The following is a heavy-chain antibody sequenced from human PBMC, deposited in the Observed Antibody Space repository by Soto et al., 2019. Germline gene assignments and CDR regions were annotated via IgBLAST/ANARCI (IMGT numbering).Heavy chain of an antibody. D-gene: IGHD1-26*01. V-gene: IGHV4-4*02. CDR2: VFHSGST. CDR3: AVFPEGALDT. CDR1: GGSIIILNW. J-gene: IGHJ4*02. Sequence: SETLSLTCAVSGGSIIILNWWSWVRQPPGKGLEWIGEVFHSGSTKYNPSLKSRVTISVDKSKNQYSLNLSSVTAADTAVYYCAVFPEGALDTWGQGTLVTVSS.